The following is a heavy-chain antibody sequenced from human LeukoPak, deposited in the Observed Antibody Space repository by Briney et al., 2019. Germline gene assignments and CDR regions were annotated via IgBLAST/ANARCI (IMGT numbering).Heavy chain of an antibody. CDR2: FDAEDGET. D-gene: IGHD2-15*01. CDR1: GYTLTELS. J-gene: IGHJ4*02. V-gene: IGHV1-24*01. Sequence: GASVKVSCKVSGYTLTELSMHWLRQAPGQALEWMGGFDAEDGETIYAQKIQGRVTMTEDTSTDTAYMELSSLRSEDAAVYYCATGVVVAAQADYWGQGTLVTVSS. CDR3: ATGVVVAAQADY.